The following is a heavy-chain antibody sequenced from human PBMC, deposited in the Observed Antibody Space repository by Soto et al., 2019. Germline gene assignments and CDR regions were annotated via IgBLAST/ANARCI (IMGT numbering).Heavy chain of an antibody. Sequence: EVQLVESGGGLVKPGGSLRLSCAASGFTFSSYSMNWVRQAPGKGLEWVSSISSSSSYIYYADSVKGRFTISRDNAKNSLYLQMNSLRAEDTAVYYCARGYSSSSLYYYGMDVWGQGTTVTVSS. CDR1: GFTFSSYS. V-gene: IGHV3-21*01. D-gene: IGHD6-6*01. J-gene: IGHJ6*02. CDR2: ISSSSSYI. CDR3: ARGYSSSSLYYYGMDV.